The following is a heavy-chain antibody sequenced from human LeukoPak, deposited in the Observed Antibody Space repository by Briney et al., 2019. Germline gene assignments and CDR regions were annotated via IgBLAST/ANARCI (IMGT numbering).Heavy chain of an antibody. CDR2: IVEDGTNQ. Sequence: PGRSLRLSCAASGFTFNNYLMHWVRQAPGKGLDWVAVIVEDGTNQYYADSVKGRFTISRDNARNTLYLQMSSLRAEDTAVYYCAKSDYFDSWGQGTLVTVSS. CDR1: GFTFNNYL. CDR3: AKSDYFDS. V-gene: IGHV3-33*03. J-gene: IGHJ4*02.